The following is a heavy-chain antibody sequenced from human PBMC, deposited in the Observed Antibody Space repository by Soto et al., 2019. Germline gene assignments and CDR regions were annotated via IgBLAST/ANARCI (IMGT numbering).Heavy chain of an antibody. CDR2: IYTSASI. CDR3: SRDREAGYNFYYGMDV. J-gene: IGHJ6*02. D-gene: IGHD6-19*01. Sequence: PSETLSLTCSVSGAAINTYSWTWIRQPAGKGLEWIGSIYTSASINYNPSLRGRVNLSVNTSTNQVSLKLASVTAADTAFYYGSRDREAGYNFYYGMDVCCQGTTVAVSS. CDR1: GAAINTYS. V-gene: IGHV4-4*07.